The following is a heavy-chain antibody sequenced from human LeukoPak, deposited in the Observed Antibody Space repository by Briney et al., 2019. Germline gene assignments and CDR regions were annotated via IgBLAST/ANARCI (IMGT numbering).Heavy chain of an antibody. Sequence: GGSLRLSCAASGFTFSSYSMNWVRQAPGKGLEWVSSIDTSSRYIYYGDSVKGRFTISRDNSKNTLYLQMNSLRAEDTAVYYCAKGYTWDHAFDIWGQGTMVTVSS. CDR2: IDTSSRYI. CDR1: GFTFSSYS. CDR3: AKGYTWDHAFDI. J-gene: IGHJ3*02. V-gene: IGHV3-21*04. D-gene: IGHD3-16*02.